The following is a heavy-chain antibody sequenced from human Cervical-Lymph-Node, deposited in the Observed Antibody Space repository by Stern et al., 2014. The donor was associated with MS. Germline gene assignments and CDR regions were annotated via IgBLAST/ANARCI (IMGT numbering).Heavy chain of an antibody. J-gene: IGHJ4*02. CDR3: ARAHARIVATMIDY. Sequence: EVQLVESGGGLVQPGGSLRLSCAASGFTFSSYSMNWVRQAPGKGLEWVSSISSSSSYIYYADSVKGRFTISRDNAKNSLYLQMNSLRAEDTAVYYCARAHARIVATMIDYWGQGTLVTVSS. CDR2: ISSSSSYI. V-gene: IGHV3-21*01. D-gene: IGHD5-12*01. CDR1: GFTFSSYS.